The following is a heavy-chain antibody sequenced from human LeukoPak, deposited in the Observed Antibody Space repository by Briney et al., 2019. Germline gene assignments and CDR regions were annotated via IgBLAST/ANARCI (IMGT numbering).Heavy chain of an antibody. CDR2: INPNSGDT. V-gene: IGHV1-2*02. CDR3: ARDRWVGATNTFEY. J-gene: IGHJ4*02. D-gene: IGHD1-26*01. Sequence: ASVKVSCKASGYTFTGYYMHCVRQAPGQGLEWMGWINPNSGDTNYAQKFQGRVTMTRDTSISTAYMELSSLRSDDAAVYYCARDRWVGATNTFEYWGQGTLVTVSS. CDR1: GYTFTGYY.